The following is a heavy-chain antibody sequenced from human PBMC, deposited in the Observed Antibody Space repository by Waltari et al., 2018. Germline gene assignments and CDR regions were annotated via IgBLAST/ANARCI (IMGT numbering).Heavy chain of an antibody. D-gene: IGHD6-19*01. CDR3: VSEYISGY. V-gene: IGHV3-7*01. CDR1: GIVPYCW. CDR2: INEDGNKK. Sequence: EAQLVEAGGGLVQAGGSLRLCCSASGIVPYCWGDWVRQAPGKGLEWVASINEDGNKKDYVDSVKGRFTISRDNAKKSLYLQMNSLRVEDTAIYYCVSEYISGYWGQGTLVTVSS. J-gene: IGHJ4*02.